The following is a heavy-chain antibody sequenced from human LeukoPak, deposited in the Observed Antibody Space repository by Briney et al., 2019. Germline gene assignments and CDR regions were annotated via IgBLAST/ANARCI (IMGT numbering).Heavy chain of an antibody. V-gene: IGHV3-74*01. D-gene: IGHD2-15*01. J-gene: IGHJ4*02. CDR1: GFTFSNYW. CDR3: ARGPVGLSALDS. Sequence: GGSLRLSCAASGFTFSNYWMHWVRQVPGKGLVWVSRIDSDGSVTVYPDSVKGRFTISRDNAKNILYLQRNSLRAEDTAVYYCARGPVGLSALDSWGQGTLVTVSS. CDR2: IDSDGSVT.